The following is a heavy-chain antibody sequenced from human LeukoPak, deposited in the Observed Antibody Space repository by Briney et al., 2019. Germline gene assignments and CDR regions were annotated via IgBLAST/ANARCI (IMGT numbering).Heavy chain of an antibody. CDR2: IIPIFGTA. CDR3: ARSAPLRFTTTYYYDSSGYYFDY. Sequence: VSCKASGGTFSSYAISWVRQAPGQGLEWMGGIIPIFGTANYAQKFQGRATITTDESTSTAYMELSSLRSEDTAVYYCARSAPLRFTTTYYYDSSGYYFDYWGQGTLVTVSS. CDR1: GGTFSSYA. J-gene: IGHJ4*02. D-gene: IGHD3-22*01. V-gene: IGHV1-69*05.